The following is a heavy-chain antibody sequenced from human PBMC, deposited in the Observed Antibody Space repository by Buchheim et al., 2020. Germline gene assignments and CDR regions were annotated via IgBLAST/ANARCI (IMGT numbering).Heavy chain of an antibody. J-gene: IGHJ1*01. V-gene: IGHV4-34*01. CDR3: ARAVGIRGYSYGYGSAEYFQH. CDR1: GGSFSGYY. Sequence: QVQLQQWGAGLLKPSETLSLTCAVYGGSFSGYYWSWIRQPPGKGLEWIGEINHSGSTNYNPSLKSRVTISVDTSKNQFSLKLSSVTAADTAVYYCARAVGIRGYSYGYGSAEYFQHWGQGTL. CDR2: INHSGST. D-gene: IGHD5-18*01.